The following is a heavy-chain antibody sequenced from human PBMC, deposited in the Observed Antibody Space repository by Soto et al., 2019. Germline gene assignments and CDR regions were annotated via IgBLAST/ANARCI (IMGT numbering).Heavy chain of an antibody. CDR1: GFTFSSYA. CDR3: AKGDYYGSGSYYNDYYYYGMDV. D-gene: IGHD3-10*01. J-gene: IGHJ6*02. CDR2: ISGSGGST. Sequence: HGGSLRLSCAASGFTFSSYAMSWVRQAPGKGLEWVSAISGSGGSTYYADSVKGRFTISRDNSKNTLYLQMNSLRAEDTAVYYCAKGDYYGSGSYYNDYYYYGMDVWGQGTTVTVSS. V-gene: IGHV3-23*01.